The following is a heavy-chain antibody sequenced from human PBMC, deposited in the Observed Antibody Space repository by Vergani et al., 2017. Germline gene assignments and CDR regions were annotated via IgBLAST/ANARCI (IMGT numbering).Heavy chain of an antibody. CDR2: IIPIFGTA. D-gene: IGHD6-13*01. CDR3: ARERTSIAAAGTFWFDP. Sequence: QVQLVQSGAEVKKPGSSVKVSCKASGGTFSSYAISWVRQAPGQGLEWMGGIIPIFGTANYAQKFQGRVTITADESTSTAYMELSSLRSEDTAVYYCARERTSIAAAGTFWFDPWGQGTLVTVSS. V-gene: IGHV1-69*01. J-gene: IGHJ5*02. CDR1: GGTFSSYA.